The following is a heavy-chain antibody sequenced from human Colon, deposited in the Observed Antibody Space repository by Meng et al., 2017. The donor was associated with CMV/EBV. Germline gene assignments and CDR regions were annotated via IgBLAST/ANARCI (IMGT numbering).Heavy chain of an antibody. CDR1: GDTPPGYT. J-gene: IGHJ4*02. V-gene: IGHV1-8*01. CDR3: ARGPLSGWQPD. CDR2: VNPDTKTT. Sequence: CTAAGDTPPGYTMYWVRQAPGQGLEWLGWVNPDTKTTRYSQQFEGRVAMTTDSSTNTVYMHLDGLTSDDTAVYYCARGPLSGWQPDWGQGTLVTVSS. D-gene: IGHD6-19*01.